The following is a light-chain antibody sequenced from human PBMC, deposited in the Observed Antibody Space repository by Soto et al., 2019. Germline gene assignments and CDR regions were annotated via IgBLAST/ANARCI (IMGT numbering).Light chain of an antibody. CDR3: AAWDDSLNGWV. J-gene: IGLJ3*02. CDR1: SSNIGSNT. CDR2: SNN. V-gene: IGLV1-44*01. Sequence: QSVLTQPPSASGTPGQRVTISCSGSSSNIGSNTVNWYQQLPGTAPKLLIYSNNQRPSGVPDRFSGSKYGTSASLAISGLQSEDEADYYWAAWDDSLNGWVFGGGTQLTVL.